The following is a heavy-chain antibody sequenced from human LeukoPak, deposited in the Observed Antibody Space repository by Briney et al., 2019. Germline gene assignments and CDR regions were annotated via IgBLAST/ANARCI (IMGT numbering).Heavy chain of an antibody. CDR1: GFTFSSYW. CDR2: IKQDGSEK. J-gene: IGHJ4*02. V-gene: IGHV3-7*03. CDR3: AKDIRDGPFNTAIDY. D-gene: IGHD5-18*01. Sequence: PGGSLRLSCAGSGFTFSSYWMSWVRQAPGKGLEWVANIKQDGSEKYYVDSVKSRFTISRDNAKNSLYLQLNSLRAEDTALYYCAKDIRDGPFNTAIDYWGQGTLVTVSS.